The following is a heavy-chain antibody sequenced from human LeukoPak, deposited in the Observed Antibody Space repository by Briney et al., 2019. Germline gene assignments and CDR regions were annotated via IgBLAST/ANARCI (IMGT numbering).Heavy chain of an antibody. CDR2: IYSEGRT. CDR3: ARVPSFLGGHFDY. V-gene: IGHV3-53*01. Sequence: GGSLRLSCAASGFTVSSNYMGCVPHAPGKGLECVSHIYSEGRTYYAGSVKGRFTNSRGNSRNTLDLQMNSLRAEDTAVYYCARVPSFLGGHFDYWGQGTLVTVSS. J-gene: IGHJ4*02. D-gene: IGHD2-15*01. CDR1: GFTVSSNY.